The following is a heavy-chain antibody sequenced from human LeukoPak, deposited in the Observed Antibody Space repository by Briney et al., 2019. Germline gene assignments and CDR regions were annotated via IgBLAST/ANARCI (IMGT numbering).Heavy chain of an antibody. D-gene: IGHD5-12*01. CDR2: ISSSSSTI. Sequence: PGGSLRLSCAASGFTFSSYSMNWVRQAPGKGLEWVSYISSSSSTIYYADSVKGRFTISRDNAKNSLYLQMNSLRAEDTAVYYCARGGGYGYFDYWGQGTLVTVSS. CDR1: GFTFSSYS. V-gene: IGHV3-48*01. J-gene: IGHJ4*02. CDR3: ARGGGYGYFDY.